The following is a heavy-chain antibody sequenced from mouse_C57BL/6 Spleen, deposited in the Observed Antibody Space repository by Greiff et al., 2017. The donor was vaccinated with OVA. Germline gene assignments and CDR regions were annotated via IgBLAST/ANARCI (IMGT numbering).Heavy chain of an antibody. CDR3: ARDRDYYGSSSYWYFDV. V-gene: IGHV5-4*01. CDR1: GFTFSSYA. Sequence: EVHLVESGGGLVKPGGSLKLSCAASGFTFSSYAMSPVRPTPEKRLEWVATISDGGSYTYYPDNVKGRFTISRDNAKNNLYLQMSHLKSEDTAMYYCARDRDYYGSSSYWYFDVWGTGTTVTVSS. D-gene: IGHD1-1*01. CDR2: ISDGGSYT. J-gene: IGHJ1*03.